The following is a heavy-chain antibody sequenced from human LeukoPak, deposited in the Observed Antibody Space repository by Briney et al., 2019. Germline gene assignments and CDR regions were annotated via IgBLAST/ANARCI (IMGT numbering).Heavy chain of an antibody. CDR2: IYYSGST. J-gene: IGHJ3*02. CDR3: ARPYFWSSNRDAFDI. CDR1: GGSISSNSYY. Sequence: PSETLSLTCTVSGGSISSNSYYWGWIRQPPGKGLEWIGSIYYSGSTYYNPSLKSRVTISVDTSKNQFSLKLSSVTAADTAVYYCARPYFWSSNRDAFDIWGQGTMVTVPS. V-gene: IGHV4-39*01. D-gene: IGHD3-3*01.